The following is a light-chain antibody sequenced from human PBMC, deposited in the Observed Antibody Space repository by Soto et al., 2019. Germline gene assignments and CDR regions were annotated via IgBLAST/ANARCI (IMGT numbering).Light chain of an antibody. J-gene: IGLJ2*01. Sequence: QSALTQPASVSGSPGQSITISCTGSSNDVGSYKFVSWYQQYPGKTPKLVIYRNNQRPSGVPDRISGSKSGTSASLAISGLRSEDEADYYCAAWDDRLSGLVFGRGTKLTVL. V-gene: IGLV1-47*01. CDR3: AAWDDRLSGLV. CDR1: SNDVGSYKF. CDR2: RNN.